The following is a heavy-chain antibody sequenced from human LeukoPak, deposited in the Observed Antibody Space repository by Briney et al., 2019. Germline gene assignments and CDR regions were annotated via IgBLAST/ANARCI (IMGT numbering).Heavy chain of an antibody. CDR3: TRLKVLDITWWPADY. D-gene: IGHD2-15*01. CDR2: INQSGRA. Sequence: PSETLSLTCAVSGVSITGSPWWSWVRQPPGKGLEWVGEINQSGRANYSPSLESRVTMSIDKSRNQFSLSLASVTAADTAVYYCTRLKVLDITWWPADYWGPGTLVTVSS. CDR1: GVSITGSPW. J-gene: IGHJ4*02. V-gene: IGHV4-4*02.